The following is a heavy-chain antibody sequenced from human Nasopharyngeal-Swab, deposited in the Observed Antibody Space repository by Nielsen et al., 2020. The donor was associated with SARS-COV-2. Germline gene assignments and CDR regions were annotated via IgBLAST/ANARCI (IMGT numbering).Heavy chain of an antibody. CDR1: GFTFSSYS. V-gene: IGHV3-21*01. J-gene: IGHJ6*02. CDR2: ISSSSSYI. CDR3: ARDLSVVVPAATISYYYYGMDV. D-gene: IGHD2-2*01. Sequence: GESLKISCAASGFTFSSYSMNWVRQAPGKGLEWVSSISSSSSYIYYADSVKGRFTISRDNAKNSLYLQMNSLTAEDTAVYYCARDLSVVVPAATISYYYYGMDVWGQGTTVTVSS.